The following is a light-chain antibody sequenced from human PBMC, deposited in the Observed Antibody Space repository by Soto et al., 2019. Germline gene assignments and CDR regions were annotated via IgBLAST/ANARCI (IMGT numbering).Light chain of an antibody. CDR2: EVT. CDR3: CSYISSKTYL. J-gene: IGLJ1*01. CDR1: ILDVGGYNY. V-gene: IGLV2-14*03. Sequence: TQPACVSGTPGQSITISCTGTILDVGGYNYVSWYQQQRGKAPKLIIYEVTNRPSGVSDRFTGSKSDNTASLTISRLQTEDETYYYCCSYISSKTYLFRTGTKVTVL.